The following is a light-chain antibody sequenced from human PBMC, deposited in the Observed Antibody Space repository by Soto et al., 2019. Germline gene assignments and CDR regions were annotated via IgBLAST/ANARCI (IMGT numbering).Light chain of an antibody. V-gene: IGKV1-39*01. CDR2: AAS. Sequence: DIQMTQSPSSLSASVGDRVTITCRASQSISSYLNWYQQKPGKAPKLLIYAASSLQSGVPSRFSGSASGTDFTLTITSLQPEDFATYFCHQTYSIPPTFGQGTKVDIK. J-gene: IGKJ1*01. CDR1: QSISSY. CDR3: HQTYSIPPT.